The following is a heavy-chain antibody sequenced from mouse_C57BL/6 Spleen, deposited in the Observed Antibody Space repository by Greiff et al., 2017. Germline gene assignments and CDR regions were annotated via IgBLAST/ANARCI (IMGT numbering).Heavy chain of an antibody. J-gene: IGHJ3*01. CDR2: IDPSDSYT. CDR3: ARRTTDDYDGFAY. Sequence: VQLQQPGAELVMPGASVKLSCKASGYNFTSYWMHWVKQRPGQGLEWIGEIDPSDSYTNYNQKFKGKYTLTVDKSSSTAYMQLSSLTSEDSAFYYCARRTTDDYDGFAYWGQGTLVTVSA. D-gene: IGHD2-4*01. CDR1: GYNFTSYW. V-gene: IGHV1-69*01.